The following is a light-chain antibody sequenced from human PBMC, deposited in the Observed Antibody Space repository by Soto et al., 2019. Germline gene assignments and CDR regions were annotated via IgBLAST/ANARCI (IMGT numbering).Light chain of an antibody. V-gene: IGLV2-14*01. J-gene: IGLJ1*01. CDR3: SSYTSSSTFYV. CDR1: SSDVGGYNY. Sequence: QSVLTQPASVSGSPGQSITISCTGTSSDVGGYNYVSWYQQHPGKAPKLMIYEVISRPSGVSIRFSGSKSGNTASLTISGLQAEDEADYYCSSYTSSSTFYVFXTGTKVTVL. CDR2: EVI.